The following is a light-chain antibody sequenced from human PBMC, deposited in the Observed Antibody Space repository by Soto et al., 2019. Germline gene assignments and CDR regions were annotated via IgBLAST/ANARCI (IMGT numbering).Light chain of an antibody. CDR3: QQYGSSPPYT. Sequence: EIVLTQSPGTLSLSPGERATLSCRASQSVSSSYLAWYQQKPGQAPRLLIYGASSRATGIPDRFSGSGSGKDFPLTISRLEPEILAVYFCQQYGSSPPYTFGQGTKREIK. V-gene: IGKV3-20*01. CDR1: QSVSSSY. J-gene: IGKJ2*01. CDR2: GAS.